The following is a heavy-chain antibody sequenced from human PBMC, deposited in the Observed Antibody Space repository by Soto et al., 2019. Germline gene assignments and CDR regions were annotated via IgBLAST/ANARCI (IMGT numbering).Heavy chain of an antibody. CDR1: GGSFSGYY. CDR3: ARGALLYDFWSGYSNWFDP. J-gene: IGHJ5*02. Sequence: SETLSLTCAVYGGSFSGYYWSWIRQPPGKGLEWIGEINHSGSTNYNPSLKSRVTISVDTFKNQFSLKLSSVTAADTAVYYCARGALLYDFWSGYSNWFDPWGQGTLVTVS. CDR2: INHSGST. D-gene: IGHD3-3*01. V-gene: IGHV4-34*01.